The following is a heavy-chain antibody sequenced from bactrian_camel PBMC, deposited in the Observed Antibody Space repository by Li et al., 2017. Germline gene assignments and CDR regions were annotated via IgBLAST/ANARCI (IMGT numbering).Heavy chain of an antibody. CDR1: GFLYSRNC. J-gene: IGHJ4*01. V-gene: IGHV3S53*01. CDR2: ISANSGST. D-gene: IGHD2*01. CDR3: AADCYYSSGSWAAPY. Sequence: HVQLVESGGGSVQAGGSLRLSCLASGFLYSRNCMGWFRQGVGPEREAVATISANSGSTYYTDSVKGRFTISQDNAEKMVYLQMDSLTPDDTAMYYCAADCYYSSGSWAAPYWGQGTQVTVS.